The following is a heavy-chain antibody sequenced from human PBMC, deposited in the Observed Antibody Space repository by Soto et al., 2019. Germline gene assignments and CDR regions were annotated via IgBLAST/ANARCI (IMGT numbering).Heavy chain of an antibody. J-gene: IGHJ5*02. CDR3: ARGAVLMVYARSPNWFDP. D-gene: IGHD2-8*01. CDR1: GGSISSGDYY. Sequence: ASETLSLTCTVSGGSISSGDYYWSWIRQPPGKGLEWIGYIYCSGSTYYNPSLKSRVTISVDTSKNQFSLKLSSVTAADTAVYYCARGAVLMVYARSPNWFDPWGQGTLVTVSS. CDR2: IYCSGST. V-gene: IGHV4-30-4*01.